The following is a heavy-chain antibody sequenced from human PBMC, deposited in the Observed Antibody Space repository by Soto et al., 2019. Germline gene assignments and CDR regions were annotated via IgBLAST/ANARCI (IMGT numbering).Heavy chain of an antibody. CDR1: GFTVSDNY. J-gene: IGHJ5*02. CDR3: TRGLDPFKIRFDP. D-gene: IGHD3-3*02. Sequence: EVQLVQTGGDLIQPGGSPRLSCAASGFTVSDNYMSWVRQAPGKGLEWVSSIHPGGDTFYADSVKGRFSFSRDISKNTVYLQMNRLRLEDTAVYYCTRGLDPFKIRFDPWGQGTLVTVSS. V-gene: IGHV3-53*02. CDR2: IHPGGDT.